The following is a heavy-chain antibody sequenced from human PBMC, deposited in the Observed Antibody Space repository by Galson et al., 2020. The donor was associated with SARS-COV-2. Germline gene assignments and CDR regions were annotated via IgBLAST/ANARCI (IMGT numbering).Heavy chain of an antibody. V-gene: IGHV4-4*07. D-gene: IGHD6-19*01. Sequence: KGLEWIGRIYTSGSTNYNPSLKSRVTMSVDTSKNQFSLKLSSVTAADTAVYYCARGGAGPHFDYWGQGTLVTVSS. J-gene: IGHJ4*02. CDR2: IYTSGST. CDR3: ARGGAGPHFDY.